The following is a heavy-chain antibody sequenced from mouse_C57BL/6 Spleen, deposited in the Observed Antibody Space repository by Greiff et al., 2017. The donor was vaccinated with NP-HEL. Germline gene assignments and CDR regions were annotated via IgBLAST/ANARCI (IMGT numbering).Heavy chain of an antibody. CDR3: ARTHER. CDR1: GYTFTSYT. V-gene: IGHV1-4*01. Sequence: VQLQQSGAELARPGASVKTSCKASGYTFTSYTMHWVKQRPGPGLEWIGYINPSSGYTKYNQKFKDKATLTADKSASTAYMQLSSLTSEDYAVYYCARTHERWGQGTTLTVTS. J-gene: IGHJ2*01. CDR2: INPSSGYT.